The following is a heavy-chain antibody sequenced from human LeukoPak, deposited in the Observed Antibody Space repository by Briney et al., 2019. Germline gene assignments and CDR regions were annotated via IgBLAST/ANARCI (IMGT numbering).Heavy chain of an antibody. J-gene: IGHJ4*02. CDR3: ARDGRWINYYDGSSPV. CDR1: GFTFSSYG. V-gene: IGHV3-21*05. CDR2: ISSSSSYI. Sequence: GGSLRLSCAASGFTFSSYGMTWVRQAPGKGLEWVSYISSSSSYIYYADSVKGRFTISRDNAKNSLYLQMNSLRAEDTAVYYCARDGRWINYYDGSSPVWGQGTLVTVSS. D-gene: IGHD3-22*01.